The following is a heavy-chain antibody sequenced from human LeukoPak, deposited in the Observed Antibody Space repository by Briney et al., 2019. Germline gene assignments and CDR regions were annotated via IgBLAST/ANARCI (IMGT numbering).Heavy chain of an antibody. CDR2: ISWNSGSI. J-gene: IGHJ3*01. V-gene: IGHV3-9*03. CDR1: GFTFDDYT. Sequence: PGRSLRLSCAASGFTFDDYTMHWVRQAPGKGLEWVSSISWNSGSIGYADSVKGRFTISRDNAKNALYLQMNNLRDEDMALCYCAKNHGNISAAGTWYAFDVWGQGTMVTVSS. D-gene: IGHD6-13*01. CDR3: AKNHGNISAAGTWYAFDV.